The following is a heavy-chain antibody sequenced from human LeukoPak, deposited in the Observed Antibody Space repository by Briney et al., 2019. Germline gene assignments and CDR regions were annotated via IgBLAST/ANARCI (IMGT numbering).Heavy chain of an antibody. CDR2: IYTSGST. D-gene: IGHD2-15*01. Sequence: SETLSLTCTVSGGSISSYYWIWIRQPAGKGLEWIGRIYTSGSTNYNPSLKSRVTMSVDTSKNQFSLKLSSVTAADTAVYYCARDPVRCSGGSCYSPSYWYFDLWGRGTLVTVSS. CDR3: ARDPVRCSGGSCYSPSYWYFDL. J-gene: IGHJ2*01. CDR1: GGSISSYY. V-gene: IGHV4-4*07.